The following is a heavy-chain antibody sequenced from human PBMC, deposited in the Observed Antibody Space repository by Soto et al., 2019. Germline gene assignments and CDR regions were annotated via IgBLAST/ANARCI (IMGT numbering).Heavy chain of an antibody. V-gene: IGHV2-5*02. CDR2: IYWDDDK. D-gene: IGHD4-17*01. J-gene: IGHJ6*03. CDR3: AHSIWDYGDPLIRYYYYCMDV. CDR1: GFSLSTSGVG. Sequence: QITLKESGPTLVKPTQTLTLTCTFSGFSLSTSGVGVGWIRQPPGKALEWLALIYWDDDKRYSPSLKSRLTITKDTANCQVFLTLTYMDPVYTATSYCAHSIWDYGDPLIRYYYYCMDVWGKGITVTVSS.